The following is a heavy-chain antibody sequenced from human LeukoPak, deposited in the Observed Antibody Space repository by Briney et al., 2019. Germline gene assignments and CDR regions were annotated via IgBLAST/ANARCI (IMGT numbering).Heavy chain of an antibody. D-gene: IGHD2-2*01. CDR2: IRYDGSNK. CDR1: GFTFSSYG. V-gene: IGHV3-30*02. J-gene: IGHJ4*02. Sequence: PGGSLILSCAASGFTFSSYGMHWVCQAPGKGLEWVAFIRYDGSNKYYADSVKGRFTISRDNSKNTLYLQMNSLRAEDTAVYYCAKAPGCSSTSCPNRYFDYWGQGTLVTVSS. CDR3: AKAPGCSSTSCPNRYFDY.